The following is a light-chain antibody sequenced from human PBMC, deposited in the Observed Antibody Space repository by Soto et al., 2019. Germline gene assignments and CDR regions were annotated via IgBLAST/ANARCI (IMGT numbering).Light chain of an antibody. CDR3: QSYGGSLSGVL. CDR1: SSNIGAGYD. J-gene: IGLJ2*01. CDR2: GNT. V-gene: IGLV1-40*01. Sequence: QSVLTQPPSVSGAPGQRVTISCAGSSSNIGAGYDVQWYQHLPGTAPKLLIYGNTNRPSGVPDRFSGSKSGTSASLAITGLQAEEAADYYCQSYGGSLSGVLFGGGTKLTVL.